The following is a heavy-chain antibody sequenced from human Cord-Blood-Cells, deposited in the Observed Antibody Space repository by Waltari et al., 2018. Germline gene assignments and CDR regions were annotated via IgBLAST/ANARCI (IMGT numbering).Heavy chain of an antibody. CDR1: GGSFSGYY. CDR3: ARGIQSYGSGSYYNY. CDR2: INHSGST. J-gene: IGHJ4*02. D-gene: IGHD3-10*01. Sequence: LLKPSETLSLTCAVYGGSFSGYYWSWIRQPPGKGLEWIGEINHSGSTNYNPSLKSRVTISVDTSKNQFSLKLSSVTAADTAVYYCARGIQSYGSGSYYNYWGQGTLVTVSS. V-gene: IGHV4-34*01.